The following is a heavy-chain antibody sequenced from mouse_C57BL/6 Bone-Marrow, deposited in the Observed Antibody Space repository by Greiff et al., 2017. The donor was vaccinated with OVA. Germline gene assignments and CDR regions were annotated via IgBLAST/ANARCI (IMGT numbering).Heavy chain of an antibody. CDR2: ISSGGSYT. V-gene: IGHV5-6*01. Sequence: EVHLVESGGDLVKPGGSLKLSCAASGFTFSSYGMSWVRQTPDKRLEWVATISSGGSYTSYPDSVKGRFTISRDNAKNTLFLQMSSLKSEDTAMYYCAREKVYYYGSYAMDYWGQGTSVTVSS. CDR3: AREKVYYYGSYAMDY. CDR1: GFTFSSYG. D-gene: IGHD1-1*01. J-gene: IGHJ4*01.